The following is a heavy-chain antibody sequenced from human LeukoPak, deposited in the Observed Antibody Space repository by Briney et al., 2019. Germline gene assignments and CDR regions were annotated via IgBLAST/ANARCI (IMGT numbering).Heavy chain of an antibody. V-gene: IGHV1-69*13. D-gene: IGHD3-3*01. CDR1: GGTFSSYA. CDR2: IIPIFGTA. CDR3: ARTSITIFGVATYGWFDP. J-gene: IGHJ5*02. Sequence: ASVKVSCKASGGTFSSYAISWVRQAPGQGLEWMGGIIPIFGTANYAQKFQGRVTIAADESTSTAYMELSSLRSEDTAVYYCARTSITIFGVATYGWFDPWGQGTLVTVSS.